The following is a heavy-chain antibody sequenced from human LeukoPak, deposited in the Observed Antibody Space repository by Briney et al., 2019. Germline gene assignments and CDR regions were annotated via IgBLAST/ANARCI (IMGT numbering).Heavy chain of an antibody. CDR3: AREGIAAAPYYYGMDV. CDR1: GYTFTGYG. J-gene: IGHJ6*02. Sequence: ASVKVSCKASGYTFTGYGISWVRQAPGQGLEWMGWISAYNGNTNYAQKLQGRVTMTTDTSTSTAYMELRSLRSDDTAVYYCAREGIAAAPYYYGMDVWGQGTTVTVSS. V-gene: IGHV1-18*01. CDR2: ISAYNGNT. D-gene: IGHD6-13*01.